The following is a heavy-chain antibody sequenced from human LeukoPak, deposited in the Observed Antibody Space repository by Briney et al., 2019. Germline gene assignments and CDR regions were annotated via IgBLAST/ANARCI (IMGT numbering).Heavy chain of an antibody. J-gene: IGHJ4*02. CDR3: ARDGEGVAAAGTFEQ. V-gene: IGHV4-59*01. CDR1: GGSISSYY. D-gene: IGHD6-13*01. Sequence: PSETLSLTCTVSGGSISSYYWCWIRQPQRKGLECIGYIYNSGSTNYNPPLRSRVPVSVDPSKNQLSLQLSSVTAADTAVYYCARDGEGVAAAGTFEQWGQGTLVTVSS. CDR2: IYNSGST.